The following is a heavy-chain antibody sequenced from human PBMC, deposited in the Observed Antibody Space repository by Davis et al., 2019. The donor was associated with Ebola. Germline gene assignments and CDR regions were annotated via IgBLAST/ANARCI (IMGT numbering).Heavy chain of an antibody. Sequence: AASVKVSCKASGYSFTSYAMHWVRQAPGQRLEWMGWINGGNGNTKYSQKFQGRVTITRDTSASTAYMELSSLRSEDTAVYYCAIDGCANGVCPYYYYGMDVWGQGTTVTVSS. CDR3: AIDGCANGVCPYYYYGMDV. V-gene: IGHV1-3*01. D-gene: IGHD2-8*01. CDR2: INGGNGNT. J-gene: IGHJ6*02. CDR1: GYSFTSYA.